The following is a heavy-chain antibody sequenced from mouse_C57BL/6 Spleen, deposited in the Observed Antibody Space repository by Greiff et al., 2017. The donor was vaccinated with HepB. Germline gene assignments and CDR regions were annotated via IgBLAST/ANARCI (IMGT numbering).Heavy chain of an antibody. CDR3: ARQIWIDY. CDR1: GFTFSSYG. CDR2: ISSGGSYT. J-gene: IGHJ2*01. Sequence: EVQLVESGGDLVKPGGSLKLSCAASGFTFSSYGMSWVRQTPDKRLEWVATISSGGSYTYYPDSVKGRFTISRDNAKNTLYLQMSSLKSEDTAMYYCARQIWIDYWGQGTTLTVSS. V-gene: IGHV5-6*01.